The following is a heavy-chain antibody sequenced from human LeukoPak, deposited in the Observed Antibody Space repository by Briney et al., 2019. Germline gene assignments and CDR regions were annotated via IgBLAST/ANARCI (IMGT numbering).Heavy chain of an antibody. J-gene: IGHJ4*02. CDR2: MNPNSGKT. V-gene: IGHV1-8*03. Sequence: ASVKASCKASGYTFTSYDINWVRQAAGQGVEWKGWMNPNSGKTGYAQKFQGRVTITRKTSISTTNMELSSLRSEDTAVYYCARVRVSGSSSTYFDYWGQGTLVPVSS. CDR1: GYTFTSYD. CDR3: ARVRVSGSSSTYFDY. D-gene: IGHD1-26*01.